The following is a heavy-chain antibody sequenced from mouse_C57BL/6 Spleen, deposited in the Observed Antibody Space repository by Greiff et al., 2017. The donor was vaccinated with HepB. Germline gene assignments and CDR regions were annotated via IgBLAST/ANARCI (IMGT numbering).Heavy chain of an antibody. CDR1: GYTFTSYW. V-gene: IGHV1-55*01. D-gene: IGHD5-5*01. J-gene: IGHJ4*01. CDR3: ARRTTAMDY. Sequence: VKLQQPGAELVKPGASVKMSCKASGYTFTSYWITWVKQRPGQGLEWIGDIYPGSGSTNYNEKFKSKATLTVDTSSSTSYMQLSSLTSEDSAVYYCARRTTAMDYWGQGTSVTVSS. CDR2: IYPGSGST.